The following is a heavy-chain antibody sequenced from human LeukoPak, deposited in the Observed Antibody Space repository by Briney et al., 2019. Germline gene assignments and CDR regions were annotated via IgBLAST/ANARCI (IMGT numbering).Heavy chain of an antibody. CDR3: AELGITMIGGV. V-gene: IGHV3-48*03. D-gene: IGHD3-10*02. CDR2: ISTSGSTI. Sequence: PGGSLRLSCAASGFTFSSYEMNWVRQAPGKGLEWVSHISTSGSTIYYANSVKGRFTISRDNAKNSLYLQVNSLRAEDTAVYYCAELGITMIGGVWGKGTTVTISS. J-gene: IGHJ6*04. CDR1: GFTFSSYE.